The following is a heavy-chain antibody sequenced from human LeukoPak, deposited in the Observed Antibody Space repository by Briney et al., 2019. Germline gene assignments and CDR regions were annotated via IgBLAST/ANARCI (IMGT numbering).Heavy chain of an antibody. J-gene: IGHJ4*02. Sequence: GSLRLSCAASGFTFSSYAMHWVRQAPGKGLEYASAIRSNGGSTYYASSVKGRFTISRDNSKNTLYFQMGSLRAEDMAVYYCARVDLDTYYDTSGYFVYWGQGTLVTVSS. CDR1: GFTFSSYA. CDR3: ARVDLDTYYDTSGYFVY. CDR2: IRSNGGST. D-gene: IGHD3-22*01. V-gene: IGHV3-64*01.